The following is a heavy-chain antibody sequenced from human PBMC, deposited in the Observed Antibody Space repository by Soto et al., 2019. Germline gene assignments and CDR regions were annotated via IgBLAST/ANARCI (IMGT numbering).Heavy chain of an antibody. V-gene: IGHV3-30*18. D-gene: IGHD6-6*01. CDR3: AKDYSISPYFDY. CDR1: GFTFSSYG. CDR2: ISYNGSNK. J-gene: IGHJ4*02. Sequence: PGGSLRLSCAASGFTFSSYGMHWVRQAPGKGLEWVAVISYNGSNKYYADSVKGRFTISRDNSKNPLYLQMNSLRAEDTAVYYCAKDYSISPYFDYWGQGTLVTVSS.